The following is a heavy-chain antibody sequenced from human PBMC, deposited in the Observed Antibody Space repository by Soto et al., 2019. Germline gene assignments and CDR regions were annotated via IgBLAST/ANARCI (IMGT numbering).Heavy chain of an antibody. CDR2: IKSKTDGGTT. J-gene: IGHJ4*02. CDR3: TTDAQWLSLEIDY. CDR1: GFTFSNAW. V-gene: IGHV3-15*01. D-gene: IGHD6-19*01. Sequence: GGSLRLSCAASGFTFSNAWMSWVRQAPGKGLEWVDRIKSKTDGGTTDYAAPVKGRFTISRDDSKNTLYLQMNSLKTEDTAVYYCTTDAQWLSLEIDYWGQGTLVTVSS.